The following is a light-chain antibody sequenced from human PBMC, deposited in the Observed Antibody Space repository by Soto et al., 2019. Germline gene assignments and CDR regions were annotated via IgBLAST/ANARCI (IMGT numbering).Light chain of an antibody. CDR3: QHYETFSWT. CDR1: QDIDVS. J-gene: IGKJ1*01. Sequence: IQMTQFPSTLSASVGDRVTITCRASQDIDVSLAWFQQRPGEAPKLLIFAASGLESGVPSTFSGSGSGTEFTLTISSVQPEDFATYFCQHYETFSWTFGQGTKVEMK. V-gene: IGKV1-5*01. CDR2: AAS.